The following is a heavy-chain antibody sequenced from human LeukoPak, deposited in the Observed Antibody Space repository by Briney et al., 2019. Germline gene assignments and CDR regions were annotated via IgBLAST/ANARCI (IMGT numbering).Heavy chain of an antibody. CDR3: AKQLGYCSDGSCYFPY. D-gene: IGHD2-15*01. Sequence: GGSLRLSCAASRFTFSNSAMSWVRQAPGKGLEWVSAISNNGGYTYYADSVQGRFTTSRDNSKSTLCLQMNSLRAEDTAVYYCAKQLGYCSDGSCYFPYWGQGTLVTVSS. V-gene: IGHV3-23*01. J-gene: IGHJ4*02. CDR2: ISNNGGYT. CDR1: RFTFSNSA.